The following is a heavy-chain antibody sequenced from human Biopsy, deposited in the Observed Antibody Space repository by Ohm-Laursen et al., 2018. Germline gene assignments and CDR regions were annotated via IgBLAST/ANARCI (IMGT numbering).Heavy chain of an antibody. V-gene: IGHV4-31*01. Sequence: SDTLSLTCTVSGGSISSGGSYWSWIRQRPGKGLEWIGYIFNSANTYYNPSLKNLITISGDTSKNQFSLKLNSVTAADPAVYYCARGDYFDSNGYFWFDPWGQGTLVTVSS. CDR1: GGSISSGGSY. D-gene: IGHD3-22*01. CDR3: ARGDYFDSNGYFWFDP. J-gene: IGHJ5*02. CDR2: IFNSANT.